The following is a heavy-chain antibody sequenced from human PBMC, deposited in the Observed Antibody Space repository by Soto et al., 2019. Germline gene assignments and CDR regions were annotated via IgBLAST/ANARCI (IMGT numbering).Heavy chain of an antibody. J-gene: IGHJ4*02. CDR2: TPGSGGSA. Sequence: PGGSLRLSCAASGFTFGTYAMSWVRQAPGKGLEWVSSTPGSGGSAYYADSVRGRFTISRDNSKNTVYLQLDSLRPEDSAIYYCAKGGSSGWFYFDFWGQGTQVTVSS. V-gene: IGHV3-23*01. CDR3: AKGGSSGWFYFDF. D-gene: IGHD6-19*01. CDR1: GFTFGTYA.